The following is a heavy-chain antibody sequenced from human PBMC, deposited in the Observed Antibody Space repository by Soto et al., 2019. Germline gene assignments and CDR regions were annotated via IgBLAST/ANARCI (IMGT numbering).Heavy chain of an antibody. D-gene: IGHD3-3*01. CDR3: ARVWEKYYDFWSGYYTKSAYFDY. CDR1: GYTFTSYG. V-gene: IGHV1-18*01. J-gene: IGHJ4*02. CDR2: ISAYNGNT. Sequence: ASVKVSCKASGYTFTSYGISWVRQAPGQGLEWMGWISAYNGNTNYAQKLQGRVTMTTDTSTSTAYMELRSLRSDDTAVYYCARVWEKYYDFWSGYYTKSAYFDYWGQGTLVTVSS.